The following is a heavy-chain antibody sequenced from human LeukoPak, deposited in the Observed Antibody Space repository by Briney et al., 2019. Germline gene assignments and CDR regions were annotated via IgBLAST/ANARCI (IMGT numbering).Heavy chain of an antibody. CDR3: ARGGSLDY. CDR1: GYTFTSYT. D-gene: IGHD6-13*01. CDR2: INADNGNT. J-gene: IGHJ4*02. Sequence: GASVKVSCKASGYTFTSYTMHWVRQAPGQRLEWMGWINADNGNTKSSQKFQGRVTITRGTSATTAYMELSSLRSEDTAVYYCARGGSLDYWGQGTLVTVSS. V-gene: IGHV1-3*01.